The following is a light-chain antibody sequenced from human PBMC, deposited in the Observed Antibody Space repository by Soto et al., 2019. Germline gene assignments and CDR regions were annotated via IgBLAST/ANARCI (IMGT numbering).Light chain of an antibody. CDR2: KAS. CDR1: QTISSW. CDR3: QHYNSYSEA. J-gene: IGKJ1*01. V-gene: IGKV1-5*03. Sequence: DIQMTQSPSTLSGSVGERVTITCRASQTISSWLAWYQQKPGKAPKLLIYKASTLKSGVPSRFGGSGSGTEFTLTISSLQPDDFATYYCQHYNSYSEAFGQGTKVDIK.